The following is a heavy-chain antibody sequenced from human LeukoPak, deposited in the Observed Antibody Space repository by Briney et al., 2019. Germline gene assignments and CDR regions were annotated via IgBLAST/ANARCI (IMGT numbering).Heavy chain of an antibody. CDR1: GFTFSSYG. J-gene: IGHJ4*02. CDR3: ASDTYYYDSSGMRQGF. D-gene: IGHD3-22*01. Sequence: GGSLRLSCAASGFTFSSYGMHWVRQAPGKGLEWVAFIRYDGSNKYYADSVKGRFTISRDNSKNTLYLQMNSLRAEDTAVYYCASDTYYYDSSGMRQGFWGQGTLVTVSS. CDR2: IRYDGSNK. V-gene: IGHV3-30*02.